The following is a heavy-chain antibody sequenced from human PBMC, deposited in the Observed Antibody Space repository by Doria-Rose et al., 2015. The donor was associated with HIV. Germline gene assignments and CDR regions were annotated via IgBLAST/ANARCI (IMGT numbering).Heavy chain of an antibody. CDR2: TYYTGTS. CDR1: GASVSSRGYY. CDR3: ARMGSYRELDY. J-gene: IGHJ4*02. V-gene: IGHV4-31*03. Sequence: QLQESGPGLVRPSEPLSLTCSVSGASVSSRGYYWNWIRQVPGKGLESLGYTYYTGTSDYSPSLKSRLNMAVDTSKNQFSLKLSFVTVADTAVYYCARMGSYRELDYWGQGALVIVSA. D-gene: IGHD3-3*01.